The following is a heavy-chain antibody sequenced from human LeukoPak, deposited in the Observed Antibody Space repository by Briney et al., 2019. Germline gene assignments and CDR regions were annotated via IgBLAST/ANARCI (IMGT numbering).Heavy chain of an antibody. CDR1: GGSISSSSYY. J-gene: IGHJ6*02. V-gene: IGHV4-39*07. D-gene: IGHD4-17*01. CDR3: ARAQYGDYVEGNGMDV. CDR2: IYYSGST. Sequence: PSETLSLTCTVSGGSISSSSYYWGWIRQPPGKGLEWIGSIYYSGSTYYNPSLKSRVTISVDTSKNQFSLKLSSVTAADTAVYYCARAQYGDYVEGNGMDVWGQGTTVTVSS.